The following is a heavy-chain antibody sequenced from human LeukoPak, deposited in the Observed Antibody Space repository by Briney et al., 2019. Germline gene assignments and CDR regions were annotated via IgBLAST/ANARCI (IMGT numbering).Heavy chain of an antibody. D-gene: IGHD3-22*01. Sequence: GGSLRLSCAVSGFTFSGYWMHWVRQAPGKGLVRVSRIKSDGSTDYADSVKGRFTSSRDNAKKTLSLQMNSLRAEDTGVYYCARAPSEIGGYYPEYFRHWGQGTLVTVSS. J-gene: IGHJ1*01. CDR2: IKSDGST. V-gene: IGHV3-74*01. CDR1: GFTFSGYW. CDR3: ARAPSEIGGYYPEYFRH.